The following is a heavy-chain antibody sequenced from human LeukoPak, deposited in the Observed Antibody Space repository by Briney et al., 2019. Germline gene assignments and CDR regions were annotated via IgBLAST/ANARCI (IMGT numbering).Heavy chain of an antibody. V-gene: IGHV3-30*04. J-gene: IGHJ4*02. CDR2: ISYDGSNK. Sequence: GGSLRLSCAASGFTFSSYAMHWVRQAPGKGLEWVAVISYDGSNKYYADSMKGRFTISRDNSKNTLYLQMNSLRDTAMYYCARDPVAAAQRGYFDYWGQGTLVTVSS. CDR3: ARDPVAAAQRGYFDY. CDR1: GFTFSSYA. D-gene: IGHD6-13*01.